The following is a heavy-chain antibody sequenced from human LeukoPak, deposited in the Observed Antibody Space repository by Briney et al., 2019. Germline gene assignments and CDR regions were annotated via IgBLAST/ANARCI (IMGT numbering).Heavy chain of an antibody. CDR1: GFTFDDYG. D-gene: IGHD3-22*01. Sequence: PGGSLRLSCAASGFTFDDYGMSWVRQAPGKGLEWVSGINWNGGSTGYADSVKGRFTISRDNAKNSLYLQMNNLRAEDTALYYCARADSNGYFLGHFDYWGQGTLVTVSS. V-gene: IGHV3-20*04. CDR2: INWNGGST. J-gene: IGHJ4*02. CDR3: ARADSNGYFLGHFDY.